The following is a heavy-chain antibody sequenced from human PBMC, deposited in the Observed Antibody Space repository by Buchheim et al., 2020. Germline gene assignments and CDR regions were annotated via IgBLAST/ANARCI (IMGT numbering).Heavy chain of an antibody. J-gene: IGHJ4*02. V-gene: IGHV3-30*03. CDR3: ARSGVAAAYYFDY. CDR1: GFTFSSYG. D-gene: IGHD3-3*01. Sequence: QVQLVESGGGVVQPGRSLRLSCAASGFTFSSYGMHWVRQAPGKGLEWVAVISYDGSNKYYADSVKGRFTISRDNSKNTLYLQMNSLRAEDTAVYYCARSGVAAAYYFDYWGQGTL. CDR2: ISYDGSNK.